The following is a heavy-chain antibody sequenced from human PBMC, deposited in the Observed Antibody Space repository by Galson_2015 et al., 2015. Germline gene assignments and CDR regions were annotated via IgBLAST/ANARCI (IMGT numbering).Heavy chain of an antibody. J-gene: IGHJ4*02. V-gene: IGHV3-7*01. CDR3: ARDGGYSSSYSDY. CDR2: IKQDGSEK. CDR1: GFTFSSYW. D-gene: IGHD6-13*01. Sequence: SLRLSCAASGFTFSSYWMSWVRQAPGKGLEWVTNIKQDGSEKYYVDSVKGRFTISRDNAKNSLYLQMNSLRAEDTAVYYCARDGGYSSSYSDYRGQGTLVTVSS.